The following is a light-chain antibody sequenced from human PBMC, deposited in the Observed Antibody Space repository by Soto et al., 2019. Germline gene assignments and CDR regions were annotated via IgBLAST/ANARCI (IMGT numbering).Light chain of an antibody. CDR3: QQYDNLPPRT. V-gene: IGKV1-33*01. Sequence: DIQMTQSPSSLSASVGDRVTITCQASQDISNYLNWYQQKPGKAPKLLIYDASNLETGVPSRFSGSGSGTDFTFPISSLQPEDIATYYCQQYDNLPPRTFGQGTKVEIK. CDR1: QDISNY. J-gene: IGKJ1*01. CDR2: DAS.